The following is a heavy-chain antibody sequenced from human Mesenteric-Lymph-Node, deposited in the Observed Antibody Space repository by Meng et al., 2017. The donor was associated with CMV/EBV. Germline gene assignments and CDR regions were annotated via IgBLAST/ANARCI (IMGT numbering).Heavy chain of an antibody. D-gene: IGHD3-22*01. J-gene: IGHJ4*02. CDR2: INHSGTT. Sequence: YGGAFNGYYGSWFRQPPGKALEWIGDINHSGTTNYNPSLKSRVTISIDTSKNQFSLNLTSVTAADTAVYYCARAPTYYYDTWGYWNDYWGQGTLVTVSS. V-gene: IGHV4-34*01. CDR1: GGAFNGYY. CDR3: ARAPTYYYDTWGYWNDY.